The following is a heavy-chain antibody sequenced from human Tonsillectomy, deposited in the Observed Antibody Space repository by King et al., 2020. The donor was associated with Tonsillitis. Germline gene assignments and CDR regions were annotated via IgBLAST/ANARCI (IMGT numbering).Heavy chain of an antibody. Sequence: QLVQSGAEVKKPGASVKVSCKASGYTFTSYGFSWVRQAPGQGLEWMGWISAYNGNTNYAQKLKGRVTMTTDTSTSTAYMELRSLRSDDKAVYYCSRAQHYYYDRRDLNYWGQGTLVTVSS. CDR2: ISAYNGNT. V-gene: IGHV1-18*01. J-gene: IGHJ4*02. CDR3: SRAQHYYYDRRDLNY. CDR1: GYTFTSYG. D-gene: IGHD3-22*01.